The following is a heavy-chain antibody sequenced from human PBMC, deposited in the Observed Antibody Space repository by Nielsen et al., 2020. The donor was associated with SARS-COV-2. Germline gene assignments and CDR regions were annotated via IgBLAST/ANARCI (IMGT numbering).Heavy chain of an antibody. Sequence: GESLKISCAASGFIFSDYNMNWVRQAPGKGLEWVSSISSSSSYIYYADSVKGRFTISRDNAKNSLYLQMNSLRAEDTAVYYCAKDLIRYDILTGYPHWGQGTLVTVSS. V-gene: IGHV3-21*04. J-gene: IGHJ4*02. CDR1: GFIFSDYN. CDR3: AKDLIRYDILTGYPH. D-gene: IGHD3-9*01. CDR2: ISSSSSYI.